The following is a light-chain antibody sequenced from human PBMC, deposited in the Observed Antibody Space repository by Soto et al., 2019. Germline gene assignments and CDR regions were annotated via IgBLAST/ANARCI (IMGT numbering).Light chain of an antibody. CDR1: SSNIGAGYD. CDR3: QSYDSSLSAL. V-gene: IGLV1-40*01. Sequence: SVLTQPPSVSWAPGQRVTISCTGSSSNIGAGYDVHWYQQLPGTAPKLLIYGNSHRPSGVPDRFSGSKSGTSASLAITGLQAEDEADYYCQSYDSSLSALFGGGTKLTVL. CDR2: GNS. J-gene: IGLJ3*02.